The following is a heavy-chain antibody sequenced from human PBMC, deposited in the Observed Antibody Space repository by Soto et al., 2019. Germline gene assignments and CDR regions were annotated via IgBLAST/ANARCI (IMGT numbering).Heavy chain of an antibody. V-gene: IGHV4-30-2*01. J-gene: IGHJ5*02. CDR2: IYHSGST. CDR1: GGSISSGGYS. D-gene: IGHD4-17*01. Sequence: QLQLQESGSGLVKPSQTLSLTCAVSGGSISSGGYSWSWIRQPPGKGLEWIGYIYHSGSTYYNPSLKSLVTISVDRSKSLFSRKLSSVTAADTAVYYCARGYTTVTRDVDWFDHWGQGTLVTVSS. CDR3: ARGYTTVTRDVDWFDH.